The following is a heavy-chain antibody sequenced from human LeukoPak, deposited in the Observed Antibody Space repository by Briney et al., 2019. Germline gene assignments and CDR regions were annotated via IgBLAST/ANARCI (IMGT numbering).Heavy chain of an antibody. V-gene: IGHV1-18*01. D-gene: IGHD4-17*01. J-gene: IGHJ5*02. CDR2: ISAYNGNT. CDR3: ARDLVDYGPFDP. Sequence: ASAKVSCKASGYTFTIYGISWVRQAPGQGLEWMGWISAYNGNTNYAQKLQGRVTMTTDTSTSTAYMELRSLRSDDTAVYYCARDLVDYGPFDPWGQGTLVTVSS. CDR1: GYTFTIYG.